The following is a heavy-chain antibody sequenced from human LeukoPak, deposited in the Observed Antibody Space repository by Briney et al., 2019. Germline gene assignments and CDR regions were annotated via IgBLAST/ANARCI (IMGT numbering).Heavy chain of an antibody. CDR3: ARGLYFRAEYFQH. Sequence: SETLCLTCAVYGGSFSGYYWSWIRQPPGKGLEWIGEINHSGSTNYNPSLKSRVTISVDTSKNQFSLKLSSVTAADTAVYYCARGLYFRAEYFQHWGQGTLVTVSS. CDR2: INHSGST. CDR1: GGSFSGYY. J-gene: IGHJ1*01. D-gene: IGHD2-8*01. V-gene: IGHV4-34*01.